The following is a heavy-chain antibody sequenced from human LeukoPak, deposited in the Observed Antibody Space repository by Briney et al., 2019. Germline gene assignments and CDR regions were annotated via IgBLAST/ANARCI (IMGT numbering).Heavy chain of an antibody. CDR1: GFTFGKYW. CDR2: IKLDGSEK. CDR3: ARRARDSSSSGWFDP. D-gene: IGHD6-6*01. V-gene: IGHV3-7*01. Sequence: GGSLRLSCVASGFTFGKYWMSWVRQAPGKGLEWVANIKLDGSEKNYVDSVKGRFTISRDNTKNSLYLQMNSLRAEDTAVYYCARRARDSSSSGWFDPWGQGTLVTVSS. J-gene: IGHJ5*02.